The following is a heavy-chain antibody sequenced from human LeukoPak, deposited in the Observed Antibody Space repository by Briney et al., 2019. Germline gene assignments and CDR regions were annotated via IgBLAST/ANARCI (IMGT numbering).Heavy chain of an antibody. J-gene: IGHJ4*02. Sequence: SETLSLTCAVYGASFSGYYWSWIRQPPGKGLEWIGEINHSGSTNYNPSLKSRVTISVDTSKNQFSLKLSSVTAADTAVYYCARGRKYPPIVVVPAAIFYFDYWGQGTLVTVSS. D-gene: IGHD2-2*01. CDR3: ARGRKYPPIVVVPAAIFYFDY. CDR1: GASFSGYY. CDR2: INHSGST. V-gene: IGHV4-34*01.